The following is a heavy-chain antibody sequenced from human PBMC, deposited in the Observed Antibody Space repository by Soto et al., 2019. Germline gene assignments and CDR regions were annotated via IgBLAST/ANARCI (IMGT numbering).Heavy chain of an antibody. J-gene: IGHJ6*02. CDR3: AKDILEWLFGSVDYYYYGIDV. CDR1: GGTFSTYS. V-gene: IGHV1-69*12. CDR2: IIPMLGKT. D-gene: IGHD3-3*01. Sequence: QVQLVQSGAEVKKPGSSVKVSCKASGGTFSTYSISWVRQAPGQGLEWMGGIIPMLGKTNYAQKFQGRVTITADESTSTAYMDLSSLRSDDTAVYYCAKDILEWLFGSVDYYYYGIDVWGQGATVTVSS.